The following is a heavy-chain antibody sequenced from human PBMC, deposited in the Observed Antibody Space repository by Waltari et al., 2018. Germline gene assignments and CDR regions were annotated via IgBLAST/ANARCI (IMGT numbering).Heavy chain of an antibody. CDR2: ISSTGMTT. V-gene: IGHV3-48*03. D-gene: IGHD1-26*01. J-gene: IGHJ4*02. CDR1: RFTFSNFE. Sequence: EAQLVESGGGLVQSGGSPRLSCAGSRFTFSNFEMNWVRQAPGKGLEWISYISSTGMTTYYADSVKGRFTISRDNAKNSLYLQMNSLRAEDTAVYYCASFGGSYFFDHWGQGTLVTVSS. CDR3: ASFGGSYFFDH.